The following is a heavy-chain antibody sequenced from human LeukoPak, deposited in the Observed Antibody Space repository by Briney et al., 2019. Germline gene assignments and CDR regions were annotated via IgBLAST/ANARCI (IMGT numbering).Heavy chain of an antibody. V-gene: IGHV3-21*01. Sequence: PGGSLRLSCAASGFTFSSYSMNWVRQAPGKGLEWVSCISNTNSYIYYADSAKGRFTTSRDNAKNSLYLQMNSLRAEDTAVYYCARDRYGDYAVDYWGQGTLVTVSS. CDR2: ISNTNSYI. CDR3: ARDRYGDYAVDY. CDR1: GFTFSSYS. D-gene: IGHD4-17*01. J-gene: IGHJ4*02.